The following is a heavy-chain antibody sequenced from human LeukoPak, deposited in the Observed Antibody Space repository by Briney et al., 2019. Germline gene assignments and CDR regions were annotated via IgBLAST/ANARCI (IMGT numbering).Heavy chain of an antibody. CDR3: ARVSGAYYDISIGFGSGWFDP. Sequence: SETLSLTCTVSGGSISSYYWSWIRQPPGKGLEWIGYIYYSGSTNYNPSLKSRVTISVDTSKNQFSLKLSSVTAADTAVYYCARVSGAYYDISIGFGSGWFDPWGQGILVTVSS. J-gene: IGHJ5*02. CDR1: GGSISSYY. D-gene: IGHD3-9*01. CDR2: IYYSGST. V-gene: IGHV4-59*01.